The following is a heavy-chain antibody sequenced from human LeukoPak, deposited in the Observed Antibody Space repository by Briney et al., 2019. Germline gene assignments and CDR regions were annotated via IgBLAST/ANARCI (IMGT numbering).Heavy chain of an antibody. Sequence: SETLSLTCTVSGGSIISSTYYWGWIRQPPGKGLEWIGSIYYSGSTHSGNTYYNPSLKSRVTISVDTSMNQFSLKLNSVTAADTAVYYCARYAGPLLWFGELFFDYWGQGTLVTVSS. CDR2: IYYSGSTHSGNT. J-gene: IGHJ4*02. CDR3: ARYAGPLLWFGELFFDY. V-gene: IGHV4-39*07. D-gene: IGHD3-10*01. CDR1: GGSIISSTYY.